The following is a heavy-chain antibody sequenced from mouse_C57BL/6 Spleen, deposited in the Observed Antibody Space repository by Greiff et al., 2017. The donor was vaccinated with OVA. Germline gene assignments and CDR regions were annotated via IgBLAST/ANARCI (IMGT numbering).Heavy chain of an antibody. J-gene: IGHJ2*01. CDR3: ARPQLTGTLYFDY. CDR2: IYPGDGDT. V-gene: IGHV1-80*01. D-gene: IGHD4-1*01. CDR1: GYAFSSYW. Sequence: QVQLQQSGAELVKPGASVKISCKASGYAFSSYWMNWVKQRPGKGLEWIGQIYPGDGDTNYNGKFKGKATLTADKSSSTAYMQLSSLTSEDSAVYFCARPQLTGTLYFDYWGQGTTLTVSS.